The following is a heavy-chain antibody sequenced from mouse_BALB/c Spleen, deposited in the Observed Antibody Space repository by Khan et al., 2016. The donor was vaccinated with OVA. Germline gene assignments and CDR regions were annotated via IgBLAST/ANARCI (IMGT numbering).Heavy chain of an antibody. J-gene: IGHJ2*01. Sequence: EVQLQESGPGLVKPSQSLSLTCTVTGYSITSGYGWNWIRQFPGNKLEWMGYISYSGSTNYNPSLKSRISITRDTSTNKSFLQLNSMTTEDTATYYCDRTARIKYWGQGTTLTVSS. CDR2: ISYSGST. D-gene: IGHD1-2*01. CDR1: GYSITSGYG. V-gene: IGHV3-2*02. CDR3: DRTARIKY.